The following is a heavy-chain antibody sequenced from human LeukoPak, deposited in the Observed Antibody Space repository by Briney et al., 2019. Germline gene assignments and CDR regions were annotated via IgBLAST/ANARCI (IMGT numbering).Heavy chain of an antibody. CDR1: GFTFDDYA. V-gene: IGHV3-9*01. D-gene: IGHD4-11*01. CDR2: ISWNSGSI. J-gene: IGHJ4*02. CDR3: ARVLRSNYDYFDY. Sequence: GRSLRLSCAASGFTFDDYAMHWVRQAPGKGLEWVSGISWNSGSIGYADSVKGRFTISRDNAKNSLYLQMNSLRAEDTAVYYCARVLRSNYDYFDYWGQGTLVTVSS.